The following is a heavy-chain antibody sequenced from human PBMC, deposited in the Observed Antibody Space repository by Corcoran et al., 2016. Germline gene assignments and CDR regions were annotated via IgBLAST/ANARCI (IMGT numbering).Heavy chain of an antibody. CDR3: AKEDLGYCRSTTCDPYFDY. V-gene: IGHV3-30*18. CDR2: ISFDGNNQ. J-gene: IGHJ4*02. CDR1: GFTFSDHG. D-gene: IGHD2-2*01. Sequence: QVQLVESGGGVVQPGRSLRLSCAASGFTFSDHGIHWVRQAPGKGLDWVAVISFDGNNQYYAESVKGRFTISRDNSKNTLYLQMNSLRVEDTAVYFCAKEDLGYCRSTTCDPYFDYWGQGTLVTVSS.